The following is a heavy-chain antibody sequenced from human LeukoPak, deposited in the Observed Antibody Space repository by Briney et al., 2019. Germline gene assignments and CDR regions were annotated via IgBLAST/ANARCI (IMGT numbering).Heavy chain of an antibody. D-gene: IGHD6-25*01. V-gene: IGHV6-1*01. Sequence: SQTLSLTCAISGDSVSSNSAASDWIRQSPSRGLEWLGRTYYRSKWYNDYAVSVKSRIPINPDTSKNHFSLQLNSVTPEDTAVYYCAREAADFDYWGQGTLVTVSS. J-gene: IGHJ4*02. CDR2: TYYRSKWYN. CDR3: AREAADFDY. CDR1: GDSVSSNSAA.